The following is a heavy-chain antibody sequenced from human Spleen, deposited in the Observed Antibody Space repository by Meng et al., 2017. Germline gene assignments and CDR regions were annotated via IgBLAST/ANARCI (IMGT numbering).Heavy chain of an antibody. Sequence: GGSLRLSCVASGFTFSSCGMAWVRQAPGKGLEWIGRMKSNVDGGTVDYAAAVKGRFFISRDDSENTFYLQMNSLKTEDTAVYYCTSSEKRYCSGAKCYSDYYYYGMDVWGRGTTVTVSS. V-gene: IGHV3-15*01. CDR3: TSSEKRYCSGAKCYSDYYYYGMDV. CDR1: GFTFSSCG. CDR2: MKSNVDGGTV. J-gene: IGHJ6*02. D-gene: IGHD2-15*01.